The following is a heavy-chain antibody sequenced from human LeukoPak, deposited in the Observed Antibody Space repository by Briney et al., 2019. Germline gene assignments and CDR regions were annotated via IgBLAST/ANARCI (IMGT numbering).Heavy chain of an antibody. V-gene: IGHV4-59*01. J-gene: IGHJ3*02. CDR1: GGSISNYY. D-gene: IGHD2-15*01. CDR3: ARQEAVAATPDAFDI. CDR2: IYHSGST. Sequence: SETLSLTCSVSGGSISNYYWNWIRQTPGKGLEWIGYIYHSGSTYYNPSLKSRVTISLDTSKKQFSLKLSSVTAADTAVYYCARQEAVAATPDAFDIWGQGTMVTVSS.